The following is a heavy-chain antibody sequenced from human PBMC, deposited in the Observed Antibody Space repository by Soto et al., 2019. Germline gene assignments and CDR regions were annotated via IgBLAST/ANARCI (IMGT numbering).Heavy chain of an antibody. CDR1: GFTFSGYS. J-gene: IGHJ4*02. D-gene: IGHD3-22*01. CDR2: ISSSSSYI. V-gene: IGHV3-21*01. Sequence: GGSLRLSCAASGFTFSGYSMNWVRRAPGKGLEWVSSISSSSSYIYYADSVKGRFTISRDNAKNSLYLQMNSLRAEDTAVYYCARESYYYDSSGTRRNPFDYWGQGTLVTVSS. CDR3: ARESYYYDSSGTRRNPFDY.